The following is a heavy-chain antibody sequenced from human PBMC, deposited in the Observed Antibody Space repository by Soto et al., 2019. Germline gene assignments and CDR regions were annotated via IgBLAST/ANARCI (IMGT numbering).Heavy chain of an antibody. CDR2: IWFDGSNK. Sequence: QVQLVESGGAVVQPGRSLRLSCAASGFTFSSYGMQWVRQAPGKGLEWVAVIWFDGSNKYYADSVKGRFTISRDNSNNTLYLQMNSLRAEDTAVYYCARHWESYMDYWGQGTLVTVSS. D-gene: IGHD3-16*01. CDR3: ARHWESYMDY. J-gene: IGHJ4*02. V-gene: IGHV3-33*01. CDR1: GFTFSSYG.